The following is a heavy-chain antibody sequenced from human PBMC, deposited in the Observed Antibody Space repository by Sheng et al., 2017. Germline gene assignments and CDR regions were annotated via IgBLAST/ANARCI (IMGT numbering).Heavy chain of an antibody. CDR3: ARVYSGYENSGSY. Sequence: EVQLVESGGGLVQPGGSLRLSCAASGFTVSSNYMSWVRQAPGKGLEWVSVIYSGGSTYYADSVKGRFTISRDNSKNTLYLQMNSLRAEDTAVYYCARVYSGYENSGSYWGLGTLVTVSS. D-gene: IGHD5-12*01. V-gene: IGHV3-66*01. J-gene: IGHJ4*02. CDR1: GFTVSSNY. CDR2: IYSGGST.